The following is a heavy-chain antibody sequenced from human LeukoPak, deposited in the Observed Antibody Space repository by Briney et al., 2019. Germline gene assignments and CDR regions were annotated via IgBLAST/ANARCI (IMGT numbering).Heavy chain of an antibody. CDR3: AKEGGGREIDY. Sequence: GGSLRLSCAASGFTFDAYSMHWVRQGPGKGLEWVSLITWDGRGTTYAASVQGRFTISRDNSKNSLYLQMNSLGIEDTAFYYCAKEGGGREIDYWGQGTLVTVSS. CDR2: ITWDGRGT. J-gene: IGHJ4*02. V-gene: IGHV3-43*01. D-gene: IGHD1-26*01. CDR1: GFTFDAYS.